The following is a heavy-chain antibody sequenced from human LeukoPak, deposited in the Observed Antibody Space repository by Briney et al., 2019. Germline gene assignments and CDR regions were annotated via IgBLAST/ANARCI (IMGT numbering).Heavy chain of an antibody. Sequence: SETLSLTCTVSGGSISTSNYYWGWIRQPPGKGLEWIGNIFYSGSTYYSPSLRSRVTISVDTSKNQFSLKLSSVTAADTAVYYCARGLGGGIRPWGQGTLVTVSS. D-gene: IGHD1-26*01. CDR1: GGSISTSNYY. V-gene: IGHV4-39*07. CDR2: IFYSGST. CDR3: ARGLGGGIRP. J-gene: IGHJ5*02.